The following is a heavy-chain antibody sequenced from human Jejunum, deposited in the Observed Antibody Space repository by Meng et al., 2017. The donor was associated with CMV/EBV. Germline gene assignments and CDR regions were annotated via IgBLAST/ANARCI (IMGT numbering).Heavy chain of an antibody. CDR2: TTWNGRTT. V-gene: IGHV3-20*03. D-gene: IGHD1-26*01. CDR3: ARAKPSLSYLPGLFDF. Sequence: FPFVDYGMTWVRQAPGKGLEWVGTTTWNGRTTGHADSVQGRFTISRDNAKNSLYLEMNFLRAEDTAFYYCARAKPSLSYLPGLFDFWGQGILVTVSS. J-gene: IGHJ4*02. CDR1: FPFVDYG.